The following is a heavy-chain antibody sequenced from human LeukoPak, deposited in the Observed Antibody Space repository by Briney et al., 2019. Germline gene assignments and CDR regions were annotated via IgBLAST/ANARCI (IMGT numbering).Heavy chain of an antibody. CDR1: GGSNRNHY. CDR2: IYTSGST. V-gene: IGHV4-4*09. CDR3: ARLGSYIYWYFDL. D-gene: IGHD3-10*01. J-gene: IGHJ2*01. Sequence: SETLSLTCTVSGGSNRNHYWNWLRQPPGKGLEWIGYIYTSGSTIYNPSLKSRVTMSVDTSKNQVSLKLSSVTAADTAVYYCARLGSYIYWYFDLWGRGTLVTVSS.